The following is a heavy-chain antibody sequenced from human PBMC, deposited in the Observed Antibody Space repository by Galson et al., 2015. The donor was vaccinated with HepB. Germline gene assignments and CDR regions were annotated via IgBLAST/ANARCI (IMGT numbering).Heavy chain of an antibody. CDR1: GGSISIKKW. V-gene: IGHV4-4*02. D-gene: IGHD1-26*01. CDR3: AGEPRGRVGSSFFYYGMDV. Sequence: ETLSLTCAVSGGSISIKKWWSWVRQPPGKGLEWIGEIHHDGTTNYNPSLKSRVTISVDKSKEQFSLNLRSLSAADTAVYYCAGEPRGRVGSSFFYYGMDVWGQGTTVTVSS. J-gene: IGHJ6*02. CDR2: IHHDGTT.